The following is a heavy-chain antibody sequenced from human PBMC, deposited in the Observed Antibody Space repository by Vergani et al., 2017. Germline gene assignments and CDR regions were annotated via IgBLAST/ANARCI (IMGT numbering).Heavy chain of an antibody. CDR3: AKQYFVAGNYLFDY. V-gene: IGHV3-23*01. D-gene: IGHD3-9*01. CDR1: DFTFSNYA. Sequence: EVQLLESGGGLVQPGGSLRLTCAASDFTFSNYAMNWVRQAPGKGLEWVSGISGSGVSAYYTDSVKGRFTISRDNSKNMLFLQMNNLRTEDTAMYYCAKQYFVAGNYLFDYWGQGTLVTVSS. J-gene: IGHJ4*02. CDR2: ISGSGVSA.